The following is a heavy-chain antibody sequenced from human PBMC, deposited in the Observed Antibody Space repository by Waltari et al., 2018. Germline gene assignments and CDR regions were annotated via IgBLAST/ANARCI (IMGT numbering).Heavy chain of an antibody. CDR3: ATDGGGYSGYDGARAYYFDY. CDR1: GYTLTELS. J-gene: IGHJ4*02. V-gene: IGHV1-24*01. CDR2: FDPEDGET. D-gene: IGHD5-12*01. Sequence: QVQLVQSGAEVKKPGASVKVSCKVSGYTLTELSIHWVRQAPGNGLEWMGGFDPEDGETIYAQKFQGRVTMTEDTSTDTAYMELSSLRSEDTAVYYCATDGGGYSGYDGARAYYFDYWGQGTLVTVSS.